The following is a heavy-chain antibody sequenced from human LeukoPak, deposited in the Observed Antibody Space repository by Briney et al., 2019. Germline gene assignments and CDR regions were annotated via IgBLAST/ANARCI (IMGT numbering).Heavy chain of an antibody. J-gene: IGHJ4*02. CDR1: GYTFSRHG. V-gene: IGHV3-23*01. CDR2: ISGSGGST. Sequence: GGSLRLSCAASGYTFSRHGIHWVRQAPGKGLEWVAGISGSGGSTYYADSVKGRFTISRDNSKNTLYVQMNSLRAEDTAVYYCAKNVVVVAASLVRFDYWGQGTLVTVSS. D-gene: IGHD2-15*01. CDR3: AKNVVVVAASLVRFDY.